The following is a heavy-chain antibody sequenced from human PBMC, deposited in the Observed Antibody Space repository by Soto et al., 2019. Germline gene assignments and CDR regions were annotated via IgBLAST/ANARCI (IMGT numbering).Heavy chain of an antibody. J-gene: IGHJ6*02. D-gene: IGHD1-26*01. CDR1: GFSITNAS. CDR3: TTRAGRYRPAWDYSYCGMDV. CDR2: IKSKTDGGTT. Sequence: GGSLRLSCAASGFSITNASMNGVRQPPGKGREWVGRIKSKTDGGTTDYVAPVKGRFTISRDDSKNTLYLQVNSLKTEDTAMYYCTTRAGRYRPAWDYSYCGMDVWGQGTTVTVSS. V-gene: IGHV3-15*01.